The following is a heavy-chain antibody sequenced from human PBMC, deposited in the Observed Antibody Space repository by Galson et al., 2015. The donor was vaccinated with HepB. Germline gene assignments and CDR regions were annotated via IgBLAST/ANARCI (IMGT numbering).Heavy chain of an antibody. CDR2: IIPMFGTT. CDR3: ARDREQWRAQSRDSYYTDV. J-gene: IGHJ6*03. V-gene: IGHV1-69*13. CDR1: GGYFSNSA. Sequence: SVKVSCKASGGYFSNSAFSWVRQAPGQGLEWMGGIIPMFGTTNYAQQVQGRVTISADASTSTAHMELSSVAAADTAVYYCARDREQWRAQSRDSYYTDVWGKGTTVTVSS. D-gene: IGHD6-19*01.